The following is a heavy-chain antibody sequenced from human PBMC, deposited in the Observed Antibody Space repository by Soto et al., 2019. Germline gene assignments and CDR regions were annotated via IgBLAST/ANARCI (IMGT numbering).Heavy chain of an antibody. CDR2: LSYDGNNK. Sequence: QVQLVESGGGVVKPGRSLRLSCAASGFTFSSYAIHWVRQAPGKGLEWVAVLSYDGNNKYYADSVKGRFTISRDNSKNTLFLQMNSLRAEDTAVYYCARDSYCSGGNCYRYYYGMDVWGQGPTVTVSS. J-gene: IGHJ6*02. CDR3: ARDSYCSGGNCYRYYYGMDV. D-gene: IGHD2-15*01. V-gene: IGHV3-30-3*01. CDR1: GFTFSSYA.